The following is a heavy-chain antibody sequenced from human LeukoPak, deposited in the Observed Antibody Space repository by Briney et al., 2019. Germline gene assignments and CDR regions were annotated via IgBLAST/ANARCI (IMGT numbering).Heavy chain of an antibody. CDR3: ARGLAAAGTRGPY. Sequence: GGSLRLSCAASGFTFSGYTMTWVRQAPGKGLEWVSSISSTGAYIYYADSLKGRFTISRDNAKNSLYLQMNSLRADDTAVYYCARGLAAAGTRGPYWGQGTLVTVSS. CDR2: ISSTGAYI. V-gene: IGHV3-21*01. D-gene: IGHD6-13*01. CDR1: GFTFSGYT. J-gene: IGHJ4*02.